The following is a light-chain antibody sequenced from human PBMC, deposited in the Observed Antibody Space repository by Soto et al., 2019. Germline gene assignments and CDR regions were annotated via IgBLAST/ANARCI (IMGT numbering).Light chain of an antibody. J-gene: IGKJ1*01. Sequence: DIVMTQSPATLSVSPGEGATLSCRASQSISTTVAWYQQKPGQAPRLLIYGASTRATGIPARFTGSGSGTEFTLIISSLQSEDLAVYYCQQYTDCSTTFGQGTKVDIK. CDR3: QQYTDCSTT. CDR2: GAS. CDR1: QSISTT. V-gene: IGKV3-15*01.